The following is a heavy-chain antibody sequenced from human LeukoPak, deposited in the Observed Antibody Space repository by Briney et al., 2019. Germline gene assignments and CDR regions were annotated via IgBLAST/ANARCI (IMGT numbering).Heavy chain of an antibody. Sequence: SETLSLTCTVSGGSISSSSYYWGWIRQPPGKGLEWIGSIYYSGSTYYNPSLKSRVTISVDTSKNQFSLKLSSVTATDTAVYYCARGTTVTLNFDYWGQGTLVTVSS. CDR3: ARGTTVTLNFDY. J-gene: IGHJ4*02. D-gene: IGHD4-17*01. CDR2: IYYSGST. CDR1: GGSISSSSYY. V-gene: IGHV4-39*07.